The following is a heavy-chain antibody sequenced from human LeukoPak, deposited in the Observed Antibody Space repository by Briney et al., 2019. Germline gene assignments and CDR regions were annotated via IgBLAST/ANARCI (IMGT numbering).Heavy chain of an antibody. D-gene: IGHD6-19*01. CDR2: ISSSSSYI. V-gene: IGHV3-21*01. Sequence: PGGSLRLSCAASGFTFSSYSMTWVRQAPGKGLEWVSSISSSSSYIYYADSVKGRFTISRDNAKNSLYLQMNSLRAEDTAVYYCARVLGSGWATNWGQGTLVTVSS. J-gene: IGHJ4*02. CDR1: GFTFSSYS. CDR3: ARVLGSGWATN.